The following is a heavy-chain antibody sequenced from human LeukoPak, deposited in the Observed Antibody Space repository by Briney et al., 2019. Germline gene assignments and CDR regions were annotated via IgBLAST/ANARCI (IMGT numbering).Heavy chain of an antibody. V-gene: IGHV1-69*04. J-gene: IGHJ5*02. CDR3: ARGHGVAAAEVGWFDP. Sequence: SVKVSCKASGGTFSSYAISWVRQAPGQGLEWMGRIIPILGIANHAQKFQGRVTITADKSTSTAYMELSSLRFEDTAVYYCARGHGVAAAEVGWFDPWGQGTLVTVSS. D-gene: IGHD6-13*01. CDR1: GGTFSSYA. CDR2: IIPILGIA.